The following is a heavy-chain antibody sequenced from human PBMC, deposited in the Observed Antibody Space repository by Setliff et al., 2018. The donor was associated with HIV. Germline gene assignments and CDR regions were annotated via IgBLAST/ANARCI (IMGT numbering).Heavy chain of an antibody. CDR3: ATHGYTYGVDFDS. J-gene: IGHJ4*02. CDR2: IIPKFGAA. Sequence: GASVKVSCKASGDTFGSHTISWVRQAPRQGLEWMGGIIPKFGAANYAQNFQGRVAITADKFTKTAYMELSSLRSDDTAVYFCATHGYTYGVDFDSWGQGTPVTVSS. D-gene: IGHD5-18*01. CDR1: GDTFGSHT. V-gene: IGHV1-69*06.